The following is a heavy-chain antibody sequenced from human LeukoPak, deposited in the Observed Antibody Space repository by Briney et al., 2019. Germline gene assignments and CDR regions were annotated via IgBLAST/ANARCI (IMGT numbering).Heavy chain of an antibody. CDR2: IHRSGKT. CDR3: ARGSGGGSGAYYKDHYYGMDV. CDR1: GGSISSYS. J-gene: IGHJ6*02. V-gene: IGHV4-4*07. Sequence: SETLSLTCSVPGGSISSYSWSWIRQPAGNALEWIGRIHRSGKTNYNPSLESRVTMSVDTSKNQFSLKLNSVTAADMAVYYCARGSGGGSGAYYKDHYYGMDVWGPGTTVTVS. D-gene: IGHD3-10*01.